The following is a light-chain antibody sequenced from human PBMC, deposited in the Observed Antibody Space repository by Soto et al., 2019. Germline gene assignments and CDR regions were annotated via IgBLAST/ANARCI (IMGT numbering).Light chain of an antibody. V-gene: IGKV3-20*01. CDR3: QQYVSSALT. J-gene: IGKJ4*01. CDR2: GAS. Sequence: EIVLTQSPGTLSLSPGERATLSCRASQSISNNYLDWYQQKPGQAPRFLIYGASSSATCIPDRFSGSGSETDFTLNIRRLETEDCAVYYCQQYVSSALTFGGVAKVEIK. CDR1: QSISNNY.